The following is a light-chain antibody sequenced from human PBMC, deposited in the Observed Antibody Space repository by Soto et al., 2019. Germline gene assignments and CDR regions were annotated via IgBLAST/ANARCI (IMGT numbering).Light chain of an antibody. CDR1: SSDVGGSDY. CDR2: DVS. V-gene: IGLV2-8*01. J-gene: IGLJ1*01. Sequence: QSALTQPPSASGSPGQSVTISCTGTSSDVGGSDYVSWYQHHPGKAPKLMIYDVSKRPSGVPDRFSGSKSGNMASLTVSGIQADDEADYYCISHVGHSNVFGTGTKVTVL. CDR3: ISHVGHSNV.